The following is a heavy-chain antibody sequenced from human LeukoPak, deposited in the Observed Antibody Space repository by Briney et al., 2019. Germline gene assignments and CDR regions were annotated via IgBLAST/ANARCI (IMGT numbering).Heavy chain of an antibody. CDR2: IYSGGST. CDR3: PRGTFGLRYFDWLLFDY. CDR1: GFTVSSNY. Sequence: SGGSLRLSCAASGFTVSSNYMSWVRQAPGKGLEWVSVIYSGGSTYYADSVKGRSTISRHNSKNTLYLQMNSLRAEDTAVYYCPRGTFGLRYFDWLLFDYWGQGTLVTVSS. D-gene: IGHD3-9*01. J-gene: IGHJ4*02. V-gene: IGHV3-53*04.